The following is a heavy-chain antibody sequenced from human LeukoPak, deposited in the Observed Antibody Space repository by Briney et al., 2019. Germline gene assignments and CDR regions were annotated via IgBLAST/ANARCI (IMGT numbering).Heavy chain of an antibody. V-gene: IGHV1-18*01. CDR3: ARDYYDSSGYYSLDY. D-gene: IGHD3-22*01. CDR1: GYTFTSYG. J-gene: IGHJ4*02. CDR2: ISAYNGNT. Sequence: GASVKFSCKASGYTFTSYGISWVRQAPGQGLEWMGWISAYNGNTNYAQKLQGRVTMTTDTSTSTAYMELRSLRSDDTAVYYCARDYYDSSGYYSLDYWGQGTLVTVSS.